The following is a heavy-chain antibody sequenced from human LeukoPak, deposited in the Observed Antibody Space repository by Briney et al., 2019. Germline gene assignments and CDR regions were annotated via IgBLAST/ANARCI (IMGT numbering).Heavy chain of an antibody. V-gene: IGHV4-34*01. CDR3: ARPTPGIAAAGGWFDP. D-gene: IGHD6-13*01. CDR2: INHSGGT. Sequence: SETLSLTCAVYGGSFSGYYWSWIRQPPGKGLEWIGEINHSGGTNYNPSLKSRVTISVDTSKNQFSLKLSSVTAADTAVYYCARPTPGIAAAGGWFDPWGQGTLVTVSS. CDR1: GGSFSGYY. J-gene: IGHJ5*02.